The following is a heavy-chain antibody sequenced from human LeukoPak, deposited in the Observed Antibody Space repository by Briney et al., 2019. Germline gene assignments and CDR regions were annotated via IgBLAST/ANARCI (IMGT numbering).Heavy chain of an antibody. CDR1: GGSISSYY. Sequence: SETLSLTCTVSGGSISSYYWSWIRQPPGKGLEWIGYIYYSGSTNYNPSLKSRVSISVDTSKNQFSLKLSSVTAADTAVYYCASLAVAGTLRLDYWGQGTLVTVSS. CDR3: ASLAVAGTLRLDY. CDR2: IYYSGST. V-gene: IGHV4-59*01. D-gene: IGHD6-19*01. J-gene: IGHJ4*02.